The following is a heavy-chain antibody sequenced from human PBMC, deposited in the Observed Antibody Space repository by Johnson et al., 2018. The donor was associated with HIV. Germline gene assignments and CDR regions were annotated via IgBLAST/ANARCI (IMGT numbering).Heavy chain of an antibody. Sequence: QVQLVESGGGVVQPGRSLRLSCAASRFSFSSYAMHWVRQAPGKGLEWVAVISYDGSKKYFADSVTGRFTISRDNSRNTLYLQMHSLRADDTAVYYCASGEDYGGNYGAFDIWGQGTMVTVSS. J-gene: IGHJ3*02. D-gene: IGHD4-23*01. CDR1: RFSFSSYA. CDR3: ASGEDYGGNYGAFDI. CDR2: ISYDGSKK. V-gene: IGHV3-30*04.